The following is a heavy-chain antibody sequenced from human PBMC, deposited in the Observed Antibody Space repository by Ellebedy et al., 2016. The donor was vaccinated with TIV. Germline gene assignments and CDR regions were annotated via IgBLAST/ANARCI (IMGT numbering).Heavy chain of an antibody. J-gene: IGHJ4*02. CDR2: ISYSGST. CDR1: GGSISPYY. V-gene: IGHV4-59*08. D-gene: IGHD6-6*01. CDR3: ARGSIAASQPDY. Sequence: MPSETLSLTCTVSGGSISPYYWSWIRQPPGKGLEWIGYISYSGSTNYNPSLKSRVTISVDTSKNQFSLKLSSVTAADTAVYYCARGSIAASQPDYWGQGTLVTVSS.